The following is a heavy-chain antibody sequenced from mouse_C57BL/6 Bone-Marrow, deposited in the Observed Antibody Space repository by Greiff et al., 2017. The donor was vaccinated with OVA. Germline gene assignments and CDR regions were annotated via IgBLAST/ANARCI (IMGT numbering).Heavy chain of an antibody. CDR3: ARYDYGISPYY. J-gene: IGHJ2*01. CDR2: IDPSDSYN. CDR1: GYTFTSYW. Sequence: QVQLQQPGAELVQPGASVKLSCKASGYTFTSYWMQWVKKRPGKGLEWIGEIDPSDSYNKYNQKFKGKGTLTVDTSSSTAYMQLSSLTSEYAAVYYSARYDYGISPYYWGQGTTLTVSS. D-gene: IGHD1-1*01. V-gene: IGHV1-50*01.